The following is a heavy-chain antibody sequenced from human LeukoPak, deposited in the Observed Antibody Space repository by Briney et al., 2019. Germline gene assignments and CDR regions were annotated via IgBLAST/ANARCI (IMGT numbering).Heavy chain of an antibody. V-gene: IGHV3-30*04. CDR2: ISYDGRNK. CDR3: AKGVGIYESSDGYLDY. CDR1: GFTFSSCA. D-gene: IGHD3-22*01. Sequence: PGGSRRLSCAASGFTFSSCAMHWVRQAPGKGLEWVATISYDGRNKHYADSVKGRFTISRDNSKNTLFLQMNSLRAEDTAVYYCAKGVGIYESSDGYLDYWGQGTLVTVSS. J-gene: IGHJ4*02.